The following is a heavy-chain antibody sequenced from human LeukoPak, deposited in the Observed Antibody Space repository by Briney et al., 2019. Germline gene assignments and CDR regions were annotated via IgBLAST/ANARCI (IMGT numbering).Heavy chain of an antibody. CDR3: ATSFDYGAPRGNYFDF. CDR2: SIHTGDT. J-gene: IGHJ4*02. Sequence: SETLSLTCAVYGGSFSRDYWSWIRQPPGKGLEWIGESIHTGDTDYNPSLKSRVTMSVDRSKNQFSLKLTSVTAADTAVYYCATSFDYGAPRGNYFDFWGQGILVTVSS. V-gene: IGHV4-34*12. CDR1: GGSFSRDY. D-gene: IGHD4/OR15-4a*01.